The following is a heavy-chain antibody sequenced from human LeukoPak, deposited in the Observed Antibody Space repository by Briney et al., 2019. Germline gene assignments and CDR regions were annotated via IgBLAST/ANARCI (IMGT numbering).Heavy chain of an antibody. CDR1: GFTFRSYG. CDR3: AKEGLGSGSYFSAWFDP. CDR2: ISGSGGKT. Sequence: GGTLRLSCEASGFTFRSYGMSWVRQAPGKGLEWVSVISGSGGKTDYADSVKGRFTISRDNSKNTLYLQMNSLRPEDTAVYYCAKEGLGSGSYFSAWFDPWGQGTLVTVSS. D-gene: IGHD3-10*01. V-gene: IGHV3-23*01. J-gene: IGHJ5*02.